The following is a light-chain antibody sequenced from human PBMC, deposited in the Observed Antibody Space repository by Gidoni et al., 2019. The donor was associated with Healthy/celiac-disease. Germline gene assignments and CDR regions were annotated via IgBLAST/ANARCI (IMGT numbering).Light chain of an antibody. Sequence: QSARTQHASVAGSPGKSLTISCTGTSSDLGSYNLVSCYQQHPGKAPKLFIYEFSKRPSGFSNRFSGSKSGNTASLTISVLQAEDDAVYYCSSYAGSSTRVFGGGTKLTVL. J-gene: IGLJ3*02. CDR3: SSYAGSSTRV. V-gene: IGLV2-23*02. CDR1: SSDLGSYNL. CDR2: EFS.